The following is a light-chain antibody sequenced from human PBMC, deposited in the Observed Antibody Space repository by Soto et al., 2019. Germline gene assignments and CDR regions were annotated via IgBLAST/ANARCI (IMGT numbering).Light chain of an antibody. CDR1: QGIRNY. J-gene: IGKJ4*01. CDR2: AAS. Sequence: DIQMTQSPSSLSASVGDRVTISCRASQGIRNYVAWYQQRPGKVHKLLIYAASTLQSGVPSRFSGSGSGTDFTLTISSLQPEDVATYYCQKYNSVPSFGGGTKVEIK. V-gene: IGKV1-27*01. CDR3: QKYNSVPS.